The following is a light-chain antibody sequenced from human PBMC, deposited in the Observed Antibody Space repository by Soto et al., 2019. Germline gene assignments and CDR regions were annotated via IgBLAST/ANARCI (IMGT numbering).Light chain of an antibody. J-gene: IGLJ1*01. CDR2: GNS. CDR1: SSNIGAGYD. Sequence: QAVVTQPPSVSGAPGQRVTISCTGSSSNIGAGYDVHWYQQLPGTAPKLLIYGNSNRTSGVPDRFSGSKSGTSASLAITGLQAEDEADYYCQSYDSSLSGYVFGTGTKVTVL. CDR3: QSYDSSLSGYV. V-gene: IGLV1-40*01.